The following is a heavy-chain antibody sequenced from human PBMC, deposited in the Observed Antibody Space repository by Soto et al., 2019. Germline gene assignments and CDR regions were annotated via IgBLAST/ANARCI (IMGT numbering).Heavy chain of an antibody. Sequence: TLSLTCTVSGGSISSGGYYWSWIRQHPGKGLEWIGYIYYSGSTYYNLSLKSRVTISVDTSKNQFSLKLSSVTAADTAVYYCARDRDSSGYYGDLGYWGQGTLVTVSS. CDR3: ARDRDSSGYYGDLGY. CDR1: GGSISSGGYY. V-gene: IGHV4-31*03. J-gene: IGHJ4*02. D-gene: IGHD3-22*01. CDR2: IYYSGST.